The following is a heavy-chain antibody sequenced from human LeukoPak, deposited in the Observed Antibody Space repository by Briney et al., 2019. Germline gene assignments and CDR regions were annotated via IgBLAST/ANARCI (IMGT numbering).Heavy chain of an antibody. J-gene: IGHJ5*02. Sequence: SETLSLTCTVSGGSTSSSSYYWGWTRHPPGKGLEWIGSIYYSGSTYYNPSLRSRVTISVDTSKNQCSLSLSSGTAADTALYDCVRDDIAAAALDPWGQGTLGTVSS. CDR3: VRDDIAAAALDP. D-gene: IGHD6-25*01. CDR1: GGSTSSSSYY. V-gene: IGHV4-39*02. CDR2: IYYSGST.